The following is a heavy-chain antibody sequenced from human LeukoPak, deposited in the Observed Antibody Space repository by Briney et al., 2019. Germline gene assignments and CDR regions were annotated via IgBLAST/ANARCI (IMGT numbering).Heavy chain of an antibody. CDR3: AKDGGYCSSTSCRSDY. V-gene: IGHV3-23*01. D-gene: IGHD2-2*01. Sequence: GGSLRLSRAASGFTFSSYAMSWVRQAPGKGLEWVSAISGSGGSTYYADSVKGRFTISRDNSKNTLYLQMNSLRAEDTAVYYCAKDGGYCSSTSCRSDYWGQGTLVTVSS. CDR1: GFTFSSYA. CDR2: ISGSGGST. J-gene: IGHJ4*02.